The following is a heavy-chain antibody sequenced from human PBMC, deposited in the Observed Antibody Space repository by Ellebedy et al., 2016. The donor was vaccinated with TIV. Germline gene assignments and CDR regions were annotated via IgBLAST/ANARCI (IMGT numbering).Heavy chain of an antibody. Sequence: GESLKISCATSGFTFSNYAMNWVRQAPGQGLEWVSSITVSSGTSYYADSVKGRFTISRDNSKDTLYLQMNSLRAEDTAIYYWARDPVGVGPAFDVWGQGTMVTVSS. D-gene: IGHD4-23*01. V-gene: IGHV3-23*01. J-gene: IGHJ3*01. CDR2: ITVSSGTS. CDR1: GFTFSNYA. CDR3: ARDPVGVGPAFDV.